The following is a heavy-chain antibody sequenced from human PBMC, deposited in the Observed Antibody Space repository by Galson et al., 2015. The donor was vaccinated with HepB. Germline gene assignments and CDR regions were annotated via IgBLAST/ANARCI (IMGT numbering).Heavy chain of an antibody. CDR3: ARASADYGGNSD. CDR1: GVTFSNYA. Sequence: SVKVSCKASGVTFSNYAISWLRQAPGQGLEWMGGIIPIFGTANYAQKFQGRVTITADESTSTAYMELSSLRSEDTAVYYCARASADYGGNSDWGQGTLVTVSS. J-gene: IGHJ4*02. V-gene: IGHV1-69*13. CDR2: IIPIFGTA. D-gene: IGHD4-23*01.